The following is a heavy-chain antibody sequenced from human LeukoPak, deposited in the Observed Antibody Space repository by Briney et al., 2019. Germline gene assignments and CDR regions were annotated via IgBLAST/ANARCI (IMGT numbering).Heavy chain of an antibody. CDR2: IYTSGST. Sequence: SETLSLTCTVSGGSISSYYWSWIRQPAGKGLEWIGRIYTSGSTNCNPSLKSRVTMSVDTSKNQFSLKLSSVTAADTAVYYCARDRGYGGNSHWFDPWGQGTLVTVSS. CDR3: ARDRGYGGNSHWFDP. D-gene: IGHD4-23*01. V-gene: IGHV4-4*07. CDR1: GGSISSYY. J-gene: IGHJ5*02.